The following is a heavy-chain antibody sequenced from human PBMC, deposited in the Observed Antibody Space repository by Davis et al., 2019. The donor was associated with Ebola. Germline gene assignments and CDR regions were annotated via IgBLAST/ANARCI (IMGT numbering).Heavy chain of an antibody. V-gene: IGHV3-72*01. CDR2: SRNKENRYST. CDR3: VTENWYRFES. CDR1: GFPFSAYF. J-gene: IGHJ4*02. D-gene: IGHD1/OR15-1a*01. Sequence: GGSLRLSCAVSGFPFSAYFMDWVRLTPGKGLEWVGLSRNKENRYSTQYAASVRGRFTISRDDSKESLYLEMDNLRTEDTAVYYCVTENWYRFESWGQGTLVTVSS.